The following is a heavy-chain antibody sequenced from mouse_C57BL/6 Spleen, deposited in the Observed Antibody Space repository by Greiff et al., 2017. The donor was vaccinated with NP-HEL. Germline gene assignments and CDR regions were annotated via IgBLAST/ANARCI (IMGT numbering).Heavy chain of an antibody. V-gene: IGHV1-64*01. D-gene: IGHD2-3*01. CDR3: ASAGRWLLPPDY. J-gene: IGHJ2*01. Sequence: QVQLQQPGAELVKPGASVKLSCKASGYTFTSYWMHWVKQRPGQGLEWIGMIHPNSGSTNYNEKFKSKATLTVDKSSSTAYMQLSSLTSEDSAVYYCASAGRWLLPPDYWGQGTTLTVSS. CDR2: IHPNSGST. CDR1: GYTFTSYW.